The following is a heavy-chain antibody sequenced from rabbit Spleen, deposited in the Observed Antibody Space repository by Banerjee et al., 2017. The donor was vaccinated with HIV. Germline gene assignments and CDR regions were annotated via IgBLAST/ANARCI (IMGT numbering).Heavy chain of an antibody. D-gene: IGHD6-1*01. CDR2: IDTISGNT. V-gene: IGHV1S40*01. CDR3: ARGTIASGNNGYAWGL. Sequence: QSLEESGGGLVQPEGSLTLTCKASGFDFSSGYDMCWVRQAPGKGPEWIACIDTISGNTYYATWVNGRFTISKTSSTTMTLQMTSLTGADTATYFCARGTIASGNNGYAWGLWGPGTLVTVS. J-gene: IGHJ4*01. CDR1: GFDFSSGYD.